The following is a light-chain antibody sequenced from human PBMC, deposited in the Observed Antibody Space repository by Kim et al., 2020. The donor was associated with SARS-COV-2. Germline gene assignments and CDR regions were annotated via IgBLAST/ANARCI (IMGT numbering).Light chain of an antibody. CDR3: NSRGSSGHRLL. CDR1: SLRIYY. CDR2: GNN. J-gene: IGLJ2*01. Sequence: WGQTVSITCQGDSLRIYYASWYQQKPGQAPVLVIYGNNLRPSGIPDRFSGSSSGNTASLTITGAQADDEADYYCNSRGSSGHRLLFGGGTQLTVL. V-gene: IGLV3-19*01.